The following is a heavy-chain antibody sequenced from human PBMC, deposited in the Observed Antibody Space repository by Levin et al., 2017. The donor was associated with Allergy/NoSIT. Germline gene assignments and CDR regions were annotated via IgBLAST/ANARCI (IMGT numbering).Heavy chain of an antibody. Sequence: PGGSLRLSCAASGFTFSSYGMHWVRQAPGKGLEWVAVISYDGSNKYYADSVKGRFTISRDNSKNTLYLQMNSLRAEDTAVYYCAKVVYVGYSYGYLDYWGQGTLVTVSS. CDR3: AKVVYVGYSYGYLDY. CDR2: ISYDGSNK. CDR1: GFTFSSYG. J-gene: IGHJ4*02. V-gene: IGHV3-30*18. D-gene: IGHD5-18*01.